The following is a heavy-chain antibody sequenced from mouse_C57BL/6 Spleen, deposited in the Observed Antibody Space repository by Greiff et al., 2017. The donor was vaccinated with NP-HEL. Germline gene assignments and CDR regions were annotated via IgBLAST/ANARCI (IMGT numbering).Heavy chain of an antibody. J-gene: IGHJ4*01. CDR3: ARSGYYSNYGTGDYAMDY. Sequence: VKLMESGPELVKPGASVKISCKASGYSFSSSWMNWVKQRPGKGLEWIGRIYPGDGDTNYNGKFKGKATLTADKSSSTAYMQLSSLTSEDSAVYFCARSGYYSNYGTGDYAMDYWGQGTSVTVSS. CDR2: IYPGDGDT. CDR1: GYSFSSSW. D-gene: IGHD2-5*01. V-gene: IGHV1-82*01.